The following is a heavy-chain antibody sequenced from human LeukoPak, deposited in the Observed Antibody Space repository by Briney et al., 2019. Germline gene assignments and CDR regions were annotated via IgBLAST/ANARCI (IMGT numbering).Heavy chain of an antibody. Sequence: GGSLRLSCAASGFTFSSYSMNWVRQAPGKELEWVSSISSSSSYIYYADSVKGRFTISRDNAKNSLYLQMNSLRAEDTAVYYCARDLADSRSRPHPFDYWGQGTLVTVSS. D-gene: IGHD6-13*01. CDR1: GFTFSSYS. CDR2: ISSSSSYI. V-gene: IGHV3-21*01. J-gene: IGHJ4*02. CDR3: ARDLADSRSRPHPFDY.